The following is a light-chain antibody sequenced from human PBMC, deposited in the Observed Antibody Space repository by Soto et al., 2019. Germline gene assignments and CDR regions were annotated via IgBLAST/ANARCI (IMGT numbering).Light chain of an antibody. J-gene: IGLJ1*01. Sequence: QSALTQPASVSGSPGQSIAISCTGTSSDVGAYDFVSWYQQHPDKAPKLMIYEVSHRPSGVSYRFSGSKSVNTATLTISGLQAEDEADYYCSSYTTRRTRVFGTGTKVTVL. CDR1: SSDVGAYDF. CDR3: SSYTTRRTRV. V-gene: IGLV2-14*03. CDR2: EVS.